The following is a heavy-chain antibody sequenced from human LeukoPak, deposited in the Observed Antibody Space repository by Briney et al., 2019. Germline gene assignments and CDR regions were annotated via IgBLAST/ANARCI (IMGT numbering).Heavy chain of an antibody. D-gene: IGHD2-2*01. J-gene: IGHJ4*02. CDR3: ARAGLGSSASEFDY. CDR2: IWYDGSKK. CDR1: GFTFSNYG. V-gene: IGHV3-33*01. Sequence: GRSLTLSCAASGFTFSNYGFHRVRQVPGKGLEWVAVIWYDGSKKFYVDSVKGRFTISRDNSKNTLYLQMDSLRAEDTALYYCARAGLGSSASEFDYWGQGTLVTVSS.